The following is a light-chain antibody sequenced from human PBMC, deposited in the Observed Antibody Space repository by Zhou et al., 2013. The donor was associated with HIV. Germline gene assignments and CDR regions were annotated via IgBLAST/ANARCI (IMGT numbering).Light chain of an antibody. CDR2: KAS. J-gene: IGKJ1*01. CDR1: QTISNY. V-gene: IGKV1-39*01. CDR3: QQSYSTPWT. Sequence: DIQMTQSPSSLSASAGDRVTITCRASQTISNYLNWYQQKPGKAPTLLIYKASNLQSGVPSRFSGSGSGADFTLTINSLQPEDFATYHCQQSYSTPWTFGQGTKVEIK.